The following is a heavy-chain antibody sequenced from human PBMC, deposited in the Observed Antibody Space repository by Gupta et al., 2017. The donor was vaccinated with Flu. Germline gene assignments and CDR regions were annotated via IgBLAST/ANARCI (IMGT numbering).Heavy chain of an antibody. CDR2: ISSGSTYT. Sequence: PGGSLRLSCEVSGFIFNDYYMSWIRQAPGKGLEWISSISSGSTYTNYADSVKGRFTVSRDNTKNSLFLQMNSLRAEDTAIYYCARPMAAAGNGWFDSWGQGTLVTVSS. V-gene: IGHV3-11*03. J-gene: IGHJ5*01. CDR1: GFIFNDYY. D-gene: IGHD6-13*01. CDR3: ARPMAAAGNGWFDS.